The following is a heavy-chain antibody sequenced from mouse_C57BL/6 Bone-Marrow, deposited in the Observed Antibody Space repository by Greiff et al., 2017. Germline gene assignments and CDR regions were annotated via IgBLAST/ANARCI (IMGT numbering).Heavy chain of an antibody. CDR1: GYTFTSYW. Sequence: QVQLQQRVPALFPPFSSFNLSCKSSGYTFTSYWMHWVKQRPGRGLEWIGRIDPNSGGTKYNEKFKSKATLTVDKPSSTAYMQLSSLTSEDSAVYYCARGGYSAMDYWGQGTSVTVSS. CDR3: ARGGYSAMDY. CDR2: IDPNSGGT. D-gene: IGHD1-1*02. J-gene: IGHJ4*01. V-gene: IGHV1-72*01.